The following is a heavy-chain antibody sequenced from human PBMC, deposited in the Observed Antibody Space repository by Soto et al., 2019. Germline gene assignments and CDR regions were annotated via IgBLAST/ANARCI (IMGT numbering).Heavy chain of an antibody. CDR1: GYTFTTYA. Sequence: ASLKVSCNASGYTFTTYAIHWVLQAPGQRLEWMGWINTGNGRTKYSPKFQGRVTITRDTSASTVYMELSSLRSEDTALYYCARDVHGDYVLDYWGQGTLVTVSS. V-gene: IGHV1-3*04. CDR2: INTGNGRT. J-gene: IGHJ4*02. CDR3: ARDVHGDYVLDY. D-gene: IGHD4-17*01.